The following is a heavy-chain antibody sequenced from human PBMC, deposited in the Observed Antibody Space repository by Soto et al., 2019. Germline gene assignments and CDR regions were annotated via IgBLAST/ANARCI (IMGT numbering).Heavy chain of an antibody. V-gene: IGHV3-30-3*01. CDR1: GFTFSSYA. Sequence: GESLKISCAASGFTFSSYAMHWVRQAPGKGLEWVAVISYDGSNKYYADSVKGRFTISRDNSKNTLYLQMNSLRAEDTAVYYCARATVGYSYGYDAFDIWGQGTMVTVSS. J-gene: IGHJ3*02. CDR3: ARATVGYSYGYDAFDI. D-gene: IGHD5-18*01. CDR2: ISYDGSNK.